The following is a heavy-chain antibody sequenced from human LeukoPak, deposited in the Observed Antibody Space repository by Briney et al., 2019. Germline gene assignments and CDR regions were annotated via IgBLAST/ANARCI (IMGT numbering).Heavy chain of an antibody. Sequence: PGGSLRLSCTASGFTFGDYAMSWVRQAPGKGLEWVGFIRSKAYGGTTEYAASVKGRFTISRDDYKSIAYLQMNSLKTEDTAVYYCTRDGGFYYYMDVWGKGTTVTISS. CDR2: IRSKAYGGTT. J-gene: IGHJ6*03. CDR3: TRDGGFYYYMDV. D-gene: IGHD3-16*01. V-gene: IGHV3-49*04. CDR1: GFTFGDYA.